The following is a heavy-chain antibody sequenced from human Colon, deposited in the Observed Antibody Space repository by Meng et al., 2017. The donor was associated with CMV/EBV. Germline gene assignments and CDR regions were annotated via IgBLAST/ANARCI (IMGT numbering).Heavy chain of an antibody. CDR3: AKDRTVGGYTFGLDV. CDR2: VYWGGDKK. J-gene: IGHJ6*02. CDR1: GFSFDDYA. D-gene: IGHD5-12*01. V-gene: IGHV3-9*01. Sequence: SLKISCVASGFSFDDYAMHWVRQVPGKGLEWVSNVYWGGDKKGYADSVKGRFTISRDNAKNSLYLQMDSLRAADTAVYYCAKDRTVGGYTFGLDVWGQGTTVTVSS.